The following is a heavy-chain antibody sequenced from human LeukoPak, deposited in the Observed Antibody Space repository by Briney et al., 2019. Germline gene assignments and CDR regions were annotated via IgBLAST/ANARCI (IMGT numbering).Heavy chain of an antibody. Sequence: PSETLSLTCTVSGGSISSYYWIWIRQPPGKGLEWIRYIYYTGSTNYNPSLKSRVTISVDTSKNQFSLKLSSVTAADTAVYYCARFGSGSYRQFDYWGQGTLVTVSS. V-gene: IGHV4-59*01. CDR2: IYYTGST. J-gene: IGHJ4*02. CDR1: GGSISSYY. D-gene: IGHD3-10*01. CDR3: ARFGSGSYRQFDY.